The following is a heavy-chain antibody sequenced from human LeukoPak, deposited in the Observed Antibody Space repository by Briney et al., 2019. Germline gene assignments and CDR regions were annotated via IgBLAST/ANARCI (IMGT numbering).Heavy chain of an antibody. CDR1: GFTFSSYA. V-gene: IGHV3-23*01. CDR3: AKVVPAGSYYYGMDV. Sequence: GGTLRLSCAASGFTFSSYAMSWVRQAPGKGLEWVSAISGSGGSTYYADSVKGRFTISRDNSKNTLYLQMNSLRAEDTAVYYCAKVVPAGSYYYGMDVWGQGTTVTVSS. D-gene: IGHD2-2*01. J-gene: IGHJ6*02. CDR2: ISGSGGST.